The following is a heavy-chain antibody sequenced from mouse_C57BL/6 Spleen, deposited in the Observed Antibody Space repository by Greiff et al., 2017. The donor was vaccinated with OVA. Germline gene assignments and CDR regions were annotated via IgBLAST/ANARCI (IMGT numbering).Heavy chain of an antibody. J-gene: IGHJ3*01. V-gene: IGHV7-3*01. CDR3: ARYPTGNYWFAY. CDR1: GFTFTDYY. CDR2: IRNKANGYTT. D-gene: IGHD2-1*01. Sequence: EVKVVESGGGLVQPGGSLSLSCAASGFTFTDYYMSWVRQPPGKALEWLGFIRNKANGYTTEYSASVKGRFTISRDNSQSILYLQMNALRAEDSATYYCARYPTGNYWFAYWGQGTLVTVSA.